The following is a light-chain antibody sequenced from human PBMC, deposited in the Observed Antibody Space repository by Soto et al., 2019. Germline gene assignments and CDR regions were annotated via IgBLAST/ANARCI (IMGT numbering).Light chain of an antibody. Sequence: DIQMTQSPSTLSGSVGDRVTITCRASQTISSWLAWYQQKPGKAPKLLIYKASTLKSGVPSRFSGSGSGTEFTLTISSLQPDDFATYHCQHYNRYSEAFGQGTKVELK. CDR1: QTISSW. CDR3: QHYNRYSEA. CDR2: KAS. J-gene: IGKJ1*01. V-gene: IGKV1-5*03.